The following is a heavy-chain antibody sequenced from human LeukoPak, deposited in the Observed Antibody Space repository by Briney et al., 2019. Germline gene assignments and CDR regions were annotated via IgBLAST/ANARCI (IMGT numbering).Heavy chain of an antibody. CDR3: ARVPYGDYVDY. Sequence: PSETLSLTCTVSGGSVSSSPNFWGWIRQSPGMVLEWIGNIYYSGSTYYNPSLKSRVTISVDTSKNQFSLRLSSVTAADTAVYYCARVPYGDYVDYWGQGTLVTVSS. CDR2: IYYSGST. J-gene: IGHJ4*02. D-gene: IGHD4-17*01. V-gene: IGHV4-39*07. CDR1: GGSVSSSPNF.